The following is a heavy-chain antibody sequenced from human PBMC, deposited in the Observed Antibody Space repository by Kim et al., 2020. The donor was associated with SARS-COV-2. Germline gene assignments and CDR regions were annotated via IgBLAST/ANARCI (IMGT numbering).Heavy chain of an antibody. D-gene: IGHD6-19*01. Sequence: PSRKGRVTISVDTSNTQFSLKLSSVTAADTAVYYCARLNGSGWYPLFGDYWGQGTLVTVSS. V-gene: IGHV4-39*01. J-gene: IGHJ4*02. CDR3: ARLNGSGWYPLFGDY.